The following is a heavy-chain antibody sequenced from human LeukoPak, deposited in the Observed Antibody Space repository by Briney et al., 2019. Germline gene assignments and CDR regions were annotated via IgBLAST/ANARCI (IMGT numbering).Heavy chain of an antibody. CDR2: INPNSGGT. J-gene: IGHJ3*02. CDR1: GYTFTGYY. CDR3: ARERAAAGTVFSDAFDI. V-gene: IGHV1-2*02. Sequence: ASVKVSCKASGYTFTGYYMHWVRQAPGQGLEWMGWINPNSGGTNYAQKFQGRVTMTRDTSISTAYMELSRLRSDDTAVYYCARERAAAGTVFSDAFDIWGQGTMATVSS. D-gene: IGHD6-13*01.